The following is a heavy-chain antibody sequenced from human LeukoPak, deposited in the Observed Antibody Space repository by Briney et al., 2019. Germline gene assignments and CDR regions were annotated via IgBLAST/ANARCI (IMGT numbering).Heavy chain of an antibody. J-gene: IGHJ4*02. CDR1: GGSISSNNYY. Sequence: SETLSLTCTVSGGSISSNNYYWGWIRQPPGKGLEWIGSIYYSGSTFYNPSLKSRVTISVDTSKNQFSLKLSSVTAADTAMYYCASHYNSGWYWTIDYWGQGTLVTVSS. D-gene: IGHD6-19*01. CDR3: ASHYNSGWYWTIDY. CDR2: IYYSGST. V-gene: IGHV4-39*01.